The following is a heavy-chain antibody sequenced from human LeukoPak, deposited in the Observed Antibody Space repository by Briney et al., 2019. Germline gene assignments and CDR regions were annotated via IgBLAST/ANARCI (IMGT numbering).Heavy chain of an antibody. D-gene: IGHD3-16*02. V-gene: IGHV3-7*01. CDR1: GFTSSEYW. Sequence: GGCLRLSCEVSGFTSSEYWMGWVREAPGKGLEGGANINPAGRDTYYVESVKGRFTISRDNVKKTTFLHMSSVRVEEAAFYHCVRCGVTVGMQGWGQRTLVTFSS. J-gene: IGHJ4*02. CDR2: INPAGRDT. CDR3: VRCGVTVGMQG.